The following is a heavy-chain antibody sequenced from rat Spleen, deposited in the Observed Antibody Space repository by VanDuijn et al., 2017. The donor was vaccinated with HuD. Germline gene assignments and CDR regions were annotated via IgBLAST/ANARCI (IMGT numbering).Heavy chain of an antibody. Sequence: EVQLVESGGGLVQPGRSLKLSCAASGFTFSSFAMAWVRQAPKKGLEWVATITSGGSNTYYPDSVKGRFTISRDNAKSTLYLQMDSLRSEDTATYYWAKGPHYGYTWDYWGQGVMVTVSS. CDR2: ITSGGSNT. CDR1: GFTFSSFA. J-gene: IGHJ2*01. V-gene: IGHV5-25*01. CDR3: AKGPHYGYTWDY. D-gene: IGHD1-9*01.